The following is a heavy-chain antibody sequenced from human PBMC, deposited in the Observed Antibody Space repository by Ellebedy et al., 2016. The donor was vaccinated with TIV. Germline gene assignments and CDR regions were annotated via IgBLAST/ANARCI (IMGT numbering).Heavy chain of an antibody. CDR3: ARVDRHDAFDI. V-gene: IGHV3-30*04. J-gene: IGHJ3*02. D-gene: IGHD3-16*02. CDR1: GFTFSSYP. CDR2: ISYDGSNK. Sequence: GESLKISCAASGFTFSSYPMHWVRQAPGKGLEWVAVISYDGSNKYNADSVKGRFTISRDNSKNTLYLQMNSLRAEETAVYYCARVDRHDAFDIWGQGTMVTVSS.